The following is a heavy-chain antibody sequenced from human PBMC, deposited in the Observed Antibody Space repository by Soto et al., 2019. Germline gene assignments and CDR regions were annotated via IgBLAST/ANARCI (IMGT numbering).Heavy chain of an antibody. CDR1: GIPVSSNY. CDR3: ARDGPYYYASRMDV. J-gene: IGHJ6*02. Sequence: EVQLVESGGGLVQPGGSLRLSCAASGIPVSSNYMTWVRQAPGKGLGWVSVLHSGGDTYYASSVKGRFTISRHDSTNTRFLQMNSVTAEDSAVYYCARDGPYYYASRMDVWGQGTTVTVSS. D-gene: IGHD3-10*01. CDR2: LHSGGDT. V-gene: IGHV3-53*04.